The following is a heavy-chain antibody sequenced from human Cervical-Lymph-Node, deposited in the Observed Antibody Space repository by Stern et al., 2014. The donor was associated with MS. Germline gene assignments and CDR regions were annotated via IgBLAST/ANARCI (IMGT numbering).Heavy chain of an antibody. CDR2: IYTSGST. V-gene: IGHV4-61*02. CDR1: GGSISSGSYY. J-gene: IGHJ2*01. Sequence: QVQLQESGPGLVKPSQTLSLTCTVSGGSISSGSYYWSWIRQPAGKGLEWIGRIYTSGSTNYNPSLRCRVPITVHATKNQSSLKLSSVTAADTAVYYCARSTGSVLYFDLWGRGTLVTVSS. D-gene: IGHD2-8*01. CDR3: ARSTGSVLYFDL.